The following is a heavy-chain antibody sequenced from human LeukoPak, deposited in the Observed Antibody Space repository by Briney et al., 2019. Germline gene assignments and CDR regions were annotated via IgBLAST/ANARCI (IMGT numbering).Heavy chain of an antibody. Sequence: PGGSLRLSCAVSGITLSNYGMSWFRQAPGKGLEWVAGVSDSGGRTNYADSVKGRFTISRDNSRNTLYLQMNSLRAEDTAVYFCAKRGVVVRVVLVGFHKEAYYFDSWGQGALVTVSS. V-gene: IGHV3-23*01. CDR1: GITLSNYG. CDR2: VSDSGGRT. J-gene: IGHJ4*02. CDR3: AKRGVVVRVVLVGFHKEAYYFDS. D-gene: IGHD3-10*01.